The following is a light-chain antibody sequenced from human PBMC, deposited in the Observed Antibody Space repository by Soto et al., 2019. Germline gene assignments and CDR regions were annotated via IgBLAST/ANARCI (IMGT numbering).Light chain of an antibody. J-gene: IGKJ5*01. V-gene: IGKV1-33*01. CDR1: QYISSY. Sequence: DIQMTQSPSSLSASVGDRVTIACRASQYISSYLNWYQQKPGKATELLMFDASNLEPGVPSRFSGSGSGTDFTLTISSLQPEDVAKYFCQQYDNFPPITFGQGTRLEIK. CDR3: QQYDNFPPIT. CDR2: DAS.